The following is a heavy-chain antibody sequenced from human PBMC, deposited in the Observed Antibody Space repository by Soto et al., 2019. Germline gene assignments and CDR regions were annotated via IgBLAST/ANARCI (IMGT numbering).Heavy chain of an antibody. CDR3: AVGPYIDYCSSTSCHAFDI. Sequence: QVQLVQSGAEVKKPGASVKVSCKASGYTFTSYGISWVRQAPGQGLEWMGWISAYNGNTNYAQKLQGRVTMTTDTSTSTAYMELRSLRSDDTAVYYCAVGPYIDYCSSTSCHAFDIWGQGTMVTVSS. CDR2: ISAYNGNT. J-gene: IGHJ3*02. D-gene: IGHD2-2*01. CDR1: GYTFTSYG. V-gene: IGHV1-18*01.